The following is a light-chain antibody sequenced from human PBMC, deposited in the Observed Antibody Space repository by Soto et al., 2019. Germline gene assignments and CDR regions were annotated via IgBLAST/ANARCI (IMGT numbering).Light chain of an antibody. V-gene: IGLV2-14*01. CDR2: GVS. CDR1: SNDVGGYNY. CDR3: SSYIGSSTYV. Sequence: SVLTQPASVSGSLGQSIIISCTGTSNDVGGYNYVSWYQQHPGNAPKLMIYGVSNRPSGVSNRFSGSKSGNTASLTISGLQAEDEADYYCSSYIGSSTYVFGTGTKVTVL. J-gene: IGLJ1*01.